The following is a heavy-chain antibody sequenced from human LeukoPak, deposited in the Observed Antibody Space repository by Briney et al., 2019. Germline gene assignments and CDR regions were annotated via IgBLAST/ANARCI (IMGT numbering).Heavy chain of an antibody. CDR3: ARAIMVRGPRAWFDP. Sequence: ASVKVSCKASGYTFTNYAMNWVRQAPGQGLEWMGIINPSGGGTSYAQKFQGRVTMTRDTSTSTVYMELSSLRSEDTAVYYCARAIMVRGPRAWFDPWGQGTLVTVSS. D-gene: IGHD3-10*01. CDR1: GYTFTNYA. CDR2: INPSGGGT. V-gene: IGHV1-46*01. J-gene: IGHJ5*02.